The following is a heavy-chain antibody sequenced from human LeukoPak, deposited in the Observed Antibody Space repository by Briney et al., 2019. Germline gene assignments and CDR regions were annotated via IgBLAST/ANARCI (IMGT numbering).Heavy chain of an antibody. D-gene: IGHD2-2*01. Sequence: PGGSLRLSCAASGFTFSNHYMNWVRQAPGKGLEWVSSISSSSSYIYYADSVKGRFTISRDNAKNSLYLQMNSLRAEDTAVYYCAAIRYCSSTSCYLPWGQGTLVTVSS. CDR1: GFTFSNHY. J-gene: IGHJ5*02. CDR2: ISSSSSYI. V-gene: IGHV3-21*01. CDR3: AAIRYCSSTSCYLP.